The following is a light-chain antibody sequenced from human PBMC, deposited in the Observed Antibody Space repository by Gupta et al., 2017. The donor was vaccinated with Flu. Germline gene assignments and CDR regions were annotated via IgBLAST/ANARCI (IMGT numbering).Light chain of an antibody. Sequence: SVTISCTGTSSDVGGFNYVSWYQQHPGKVPKLMIYEVRQRPSGVPDRCSGSKSGYTAYLTVSGLQAEDEADYYCSSYAGSDKDVFGTGTKVTVL. CDR2: EVR. CDR3: SSYAGSDKDV. J-gene: IGLJ1*01. V-gene: IGLV2-8*01. CDR1: SSDVGGFNY.